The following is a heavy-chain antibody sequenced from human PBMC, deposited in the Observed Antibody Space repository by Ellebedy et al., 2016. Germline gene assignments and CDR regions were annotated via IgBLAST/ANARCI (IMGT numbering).Heavy chain of an antibody. Sequence: GGSLRLSCAASGFTFSSYSMNWVRQAPGKGLEWVAIISSSSSYIYYADSVKGRFTISRDNSKNTLYLQMNSLRAEDTAVYYCAKEDYYDSSGPFDYWGQGTLVTVSS. CDR3: AKEDYYDSSGPFDY. J-gene: IGHJ4*02. CDR1: GFTFSSYS. V-gene: IGHV3-21*04. D-gene: IGHD3-22*01. CDR2: ISSSSSYI.